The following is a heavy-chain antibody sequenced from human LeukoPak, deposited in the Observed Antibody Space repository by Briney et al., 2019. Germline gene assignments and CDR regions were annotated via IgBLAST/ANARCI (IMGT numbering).Heavy chain of an antibody. CDR3: AREASYDSSGYYYVDYYYYMDV. D-gene: IGHD3-22*01. V-gene: IGHV4-34*01. CDR1: GGSFSGYY. Sequence: PSETLSLTCAVYGGSFSGYYWSWIRQPPGKGLEWIGEINRSGSTNYNPSLTSRVTISVDTSKNQFSLKLSSVTAADTAVYYCAREASYDSSGYYYVDYYYYMDVWGKGTTVTVSS. J-gene: IGHJ6*03. CDR2: INRSGST.